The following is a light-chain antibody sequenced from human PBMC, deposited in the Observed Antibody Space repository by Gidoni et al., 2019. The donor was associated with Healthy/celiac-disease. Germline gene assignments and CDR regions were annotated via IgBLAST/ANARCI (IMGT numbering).Light chain of an antibody. Sequence: EIVLTQSPATLSLSPGERATLSCRASQSVSSYLAWYQQKPGQAPRLLIYDASNRATGIPARFSGSGSGTDFTLTISSLEPEDFAVYYCQQRSNWPRMYTFXQXTKLENK. CDR1: QSVSSY. J-gene: IGKJ2*01. CDR3: QQRSNWPRMYT. CDR2: DAS. V-gene: IGKV3-11*01.